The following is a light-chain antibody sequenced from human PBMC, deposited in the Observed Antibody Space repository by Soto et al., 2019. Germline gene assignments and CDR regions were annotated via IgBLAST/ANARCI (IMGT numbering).Light chain of an antibody. CDR2: DAS. CDR1: PSISSW. J-gene: IGKJ1*01. CDR3: QQYNSYSWT. V-gene: IGKV1-5*01. Sequence: IQLTQSPSSLSASVGDRVTITCRASPSISSWLAWYQQKPGKAPKVLIYDASSLESGVPSRFSGSGSGTEFTLTISSLQPDDFAGYYCQQYNSYSWTFGQGTKVDI.